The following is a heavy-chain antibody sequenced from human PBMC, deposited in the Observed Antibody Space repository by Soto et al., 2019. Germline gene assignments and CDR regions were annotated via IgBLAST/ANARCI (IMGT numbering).Heavy chain of an antibody. CDR2: IWYDGSNK. CDR1: GFTFSSYA. J-gene: IGHJ4*02. Sequence: QVQLVESGGGVVQPGRSLRLSCAASGFTFSSYAMHWVRQAPGNGLEWVAVIWYDGSNKNYADSVKGGFTISRDNSKNTLYLQMNSLRTEDTAVYYCAKARHGSGTYSYFDYWGQGILVTVSS. D-gene: IGHD3-10*01. CDR3: AKARHGSGTYSYFDY. V-gene: IGHV3-30*18.